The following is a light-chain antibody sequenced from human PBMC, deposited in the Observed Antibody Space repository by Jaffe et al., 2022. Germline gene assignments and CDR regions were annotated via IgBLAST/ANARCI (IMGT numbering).Light chain of an antibody. V-gene: IGKV1-33*01. Sequence: DILMTQSPSSLSASVGDRVTITCQASQDISYYLSWYQQKPGRAPFLLIYDANKLETGVPSRFSASQSGTMFTFTISSLRSEDIGSYYCQQYDSFPLTFGPGTTVHVK. J-gene: IGKJ3*01. CDR2: DAN. CDR1: QDISYY. CDR3: QQYDSFPLT.